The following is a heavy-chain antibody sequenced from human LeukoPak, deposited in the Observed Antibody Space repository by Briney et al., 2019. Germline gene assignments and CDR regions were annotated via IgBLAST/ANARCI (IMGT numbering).Heavy chain of an antibody. CDR3: ARGYSYGLDY. Sequence: GGSLRLSCAASGFTFSSYEMNWVRQAPGKGLEWVSYISSSGSTIYYADSVKGRFTISRDNAKNSLYLQMNSLRAEDTAVYYCARGYSYGLDYWGQGTLVTVSS. CDR2: ISSSGSTI. CDR1: GFTFSSYE. V-gene: IGHV3-48*03. D-gene: IGHD5-18*01. J-gene: IGHJ4*02.